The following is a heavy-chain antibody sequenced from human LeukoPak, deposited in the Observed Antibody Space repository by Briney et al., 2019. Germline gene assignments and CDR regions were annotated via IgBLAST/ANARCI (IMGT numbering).Heavy chain of an antibody. J-gene: IGHJ4*02. Sequence: GGSLRLSCAASGFTFSSYSMNWVRQAPGKGLEWVSSISSSSYIYYADSVKGRFTISRDNAKNSLYLQMNSLRAEDTAVYYCARANHYYGSGSSDYWGQGTLVTVSS. CDR1: GFTFSSYS. CDR3: ARANHYYGSGSSDY. CDR2: ISSSSYI. D-gene: IGHD3-10*01. V-gene: IGHV3-21*01.